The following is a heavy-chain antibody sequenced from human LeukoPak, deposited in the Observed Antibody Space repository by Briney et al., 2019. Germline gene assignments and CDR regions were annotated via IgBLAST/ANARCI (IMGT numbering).Heavy chain of an antibody. CDR3: ARARLGQGIAAAGTYYYYGMDV. Sequence: SETLSLTCTVSGVSISSYYWSWIRQHPGKGLEWIGYIYYSGSTYYNPSLKSRVTISVDTSKNQFSLKLSSVTAADTAVYYCARARLGQGIAAAGTYYYYGMDVWCQGTTVTVSS. CDR1: GVSISSYY. V-gene: IGHV4-59*06. D-gene: IGHD6-13*01. J-gene: IGHJ6*02. CDR2: IYYSGST.